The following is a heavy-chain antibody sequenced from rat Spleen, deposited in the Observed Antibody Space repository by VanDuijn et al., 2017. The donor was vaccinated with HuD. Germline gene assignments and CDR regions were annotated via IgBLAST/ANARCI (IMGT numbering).Heavy chain of an antibody. CDR2: IRSDGVRN. Sequence: EVQLVESGGGLLQPGGSLNLSCTASGFTFSNYDMAWVRQAPTKGLEWVATIRSDGVRNVYRDSVKGRFTISRDNTKRTLFLQMDSLRSDDTATYYCAGAGYLRDWYFDFWGPGTMVTVSS. J-gene: IGHJ1*01. CDR3: AGAGYLRDWYFDF. D-gene: IGHD2-2*01. CDR1: GFTFSNYD. V-gene: IGHV5S23*01.